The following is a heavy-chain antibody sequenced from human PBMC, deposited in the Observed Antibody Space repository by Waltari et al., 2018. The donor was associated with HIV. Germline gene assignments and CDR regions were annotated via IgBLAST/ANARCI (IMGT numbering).Heavy chain of an antibody. CDR1: GFTFSSYS. CDR3: ARDDTDFWTYYGMDV. J-gene: IGHJ6*02. CDR2: ISSSSSTI. V-gene: IGHV3-48*04. Sequence: EVQLVESGGGLVQPGGSLRLSCAASGFTFSSYSMNWVRQAPGKGLEWVSYISSSSSTIYYADSVKGRFTISRDNAKNSLYLQMNSLRAEDTAVYYCARDDTDFWTYYGMDVWGQGTTVTVSS. D-gene: IGHD3-3*01.